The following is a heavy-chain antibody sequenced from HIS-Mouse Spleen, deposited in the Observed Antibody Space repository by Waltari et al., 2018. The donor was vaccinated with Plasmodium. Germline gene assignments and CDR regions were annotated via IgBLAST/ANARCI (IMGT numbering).Heavy chain of an antibody. CDR2: INHSGST. D-gene: IGHD6-19*01. CDR1: GGSFSGYY. CDR3: ARGPGYSSGWYYFDY. V-gene: IGHV4-34*01. J-gene: IGHJ4*02. Sequence: QVQLQQWGAGLLKPSETLSLTCAVYGGSFSGYYWRWIRQPPGKGLEWIGEINHSGSTNYHPSLKSRVTISVDTSKNQFALRLSSVTAADTAVYYCARGPGYSSGWYYFDYWGQGTLVTVSS.